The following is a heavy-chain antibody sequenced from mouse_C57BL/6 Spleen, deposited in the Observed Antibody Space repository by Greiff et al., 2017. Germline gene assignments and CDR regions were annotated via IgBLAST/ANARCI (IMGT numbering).Heavy chain of an antibody. D-gene: IGHD2-5*01. J-gene: IGHJ4*01. CDR2: IWRGGST. CDR3: AKMDSNYDFAIDY. Sequence: QVQLKQSGPGLVQPSQSLSLTCTVSGFSLTSYGVHWVRQSPGKGLEWLGVIWRGGSTDYNAAFMSRLSITKDNSKSHVFIKMNSLQAADTAIYYCAKMDSNYDFAIDYWGQGTSVTVSS. V-gene: IGHV2-5*01. CDR1: GFSLTSYG.